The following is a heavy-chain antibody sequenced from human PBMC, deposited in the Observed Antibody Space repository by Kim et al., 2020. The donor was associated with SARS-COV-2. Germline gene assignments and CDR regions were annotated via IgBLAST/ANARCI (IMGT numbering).Heavy chain of an antibody. J-gene: IGHJ4*02. Sequence: GGSLRLSCAASGFTFSSYGIHWVRQAPGKGLEWVAVISYDGSNKYYADSVKGRFTISRDNSKNTLYLQMNSLRAEDTAVYYCAKDRSVVVNLYYFHYWGQGTLVTVSS. CDR3: AKDRSVVVNLYYFHY. CDR2: ISYDGSNK. D-gene: IGHD3-22*01. V-gene: IGHV3-30*18. CDR1: GFTFSSYG.